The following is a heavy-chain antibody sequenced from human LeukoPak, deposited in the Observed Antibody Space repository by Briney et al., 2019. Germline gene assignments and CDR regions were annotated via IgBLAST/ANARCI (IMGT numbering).Heavy chain of an antibody. CDR1: GFTFSSYG. Sequence: GGSLRLSCAASGFTFSSYGMHWVRQAPGKGLEWVSYISSSGITIYYADSVKGRFTISRDNAKNSLYLQMNSLRAEDTAVYYCATHSSSWYYYYYYYMDVWGKGTTVTVSS. J-gene: IGHJ6*03. CDR3: ATHSSSWYYYYYYYMDV. CDR2: ISSSGITI. V-gene: IGHV3-48*04. D-gene: IGHD6-13*01.